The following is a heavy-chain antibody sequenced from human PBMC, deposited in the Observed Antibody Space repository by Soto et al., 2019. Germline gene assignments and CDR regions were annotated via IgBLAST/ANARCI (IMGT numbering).Heavy chain of an antibody. CDR3: ATMAGYQLLIDH. D-gene: IGHD2-2*01. V-gene: IGHV3-11*01. CDR2: ISSSGSTI. Sequence: LRLSCAASGFTFSDYYMSWIRQAPGKGLEWVSYISSSGSTIYYADSVKGRFTISRDNAKNSLYLQMNSLRAEDTAVYYCATMAGYQLLIDHWGQGTLVTVSS. J-gene: IGHJ4*02. CDR1: GFTFSDYY.